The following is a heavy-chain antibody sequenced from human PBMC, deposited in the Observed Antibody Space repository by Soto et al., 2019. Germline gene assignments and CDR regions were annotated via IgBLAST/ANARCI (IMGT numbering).Heavy chain of an antibody. CDR1: GGSMSSYY. Sequence: PSETLSLTCTVSGGSMSSYYWTWLRQSPGRGLEWIGYISYSGSTYYNPSLKRRVTISADTSKNQFSLRMNSMIAADTAVYYCARADPDASVGYWGQGTLVTVSS. CDR2: ISYSGST. D-gene: IGHD2-15*01. V-gene: IGHV4-59*01. CDR3: ARADPDASVGY. J-gene: IGHJ4*02.